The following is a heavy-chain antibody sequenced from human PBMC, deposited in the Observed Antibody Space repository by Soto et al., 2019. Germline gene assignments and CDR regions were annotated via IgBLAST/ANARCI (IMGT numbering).Heavy chain of an antibody. D-gene: IGHD3-22*01. CDR2: IYWDDDK. Sequence: QITLKESGPTLVTPTQTLTLTCTFSGFSLSTSGVGVGWIRQPPGKALEYLALIYWDDDKHYSPSLKNRLSITNNTSRNQVVLTMTNMAPADTGTYYCGDRVYDRTSSWDVGVFDIWGQGAMVTVSS. V-gene: IGHV2-5*02. J-gene: IGHJ3*02. CDR3: GDRVYDRTSSWDVGVFDI. CDR1: GFSLSTSGVG.